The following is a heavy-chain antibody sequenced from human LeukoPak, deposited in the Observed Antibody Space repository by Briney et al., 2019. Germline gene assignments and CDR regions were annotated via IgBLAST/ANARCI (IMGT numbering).Heavy chain of an antibody. CDR1: GFTFSSYG. J-gene: IGHJ4*02. CDR3: AKDSYYYESSGYHY. Sequence: GESLRLSCAASGFTFSSYGMHWVRQAPGNGLEWVAFIRYDGSNKYYADSVKGRFTISRDNSENTLYLQMNSLRAEDTAVYYCAKDSYYYESSGYHYWGRGTLVTVSS. V-gene: IGHV3-30*02. CDR2: IRYDGSNK. D-gene: IGHD3-22*01.